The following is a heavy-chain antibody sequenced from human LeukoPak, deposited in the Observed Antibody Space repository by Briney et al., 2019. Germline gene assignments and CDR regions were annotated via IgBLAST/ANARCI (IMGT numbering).Heavy chain of an antibody. CDR2: IYYSGST. CDR1: GGSVSSGSYY. Sequence: SETLSLTCTVSGGSVSSGSYYWSWIRQPPGKGLEWIGYIYYSGSTNYNPSLKSRVTISVDTSKNQFSLKLSSVTAADTAVYYCASLNWNDSPYGMDVWGQGTTVTVSS. CDR3: ASLNWNDSPYGMDV. V-gene: IGHV4-61*01. D-gene: IGHD1-1*01. J-gene: IGHJ6*02.